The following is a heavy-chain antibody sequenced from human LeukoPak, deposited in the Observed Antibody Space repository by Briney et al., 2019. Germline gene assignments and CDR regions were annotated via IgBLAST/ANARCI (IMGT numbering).Heavy chain of an antibody. CDR3: ATEAETNGYSESWFDS. J-gene: IGHJ5*01. CDR2: IIPVFGIP. Sequence: ASVKVSCKASGGTFSNYGISWVRQAPGQGPEWMGRIIPVFGIPNYAQKFQGRVTITADKSTSTAYMELRGLRSEDTAVYYCATEAETNGYSESWFDSWGQGTLVTVSS. CDR1: GGTFSNYG. V-gene: IGHV1-69*04. D-gene: IGHD2-8*01.